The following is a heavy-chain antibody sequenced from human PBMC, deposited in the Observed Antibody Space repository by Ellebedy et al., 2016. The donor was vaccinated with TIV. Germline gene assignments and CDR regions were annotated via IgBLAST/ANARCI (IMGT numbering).Heavy chain of an antibody. CDR1: GFTFSDYY. CDR2: ISSSIFTI. CDR3: AKIAVSGLWYFDL. Sequence: GESLKISCAASGFTFSDYYMSWIRQAPGKGLEWVSFISSSIFTIYNADSVKGRFTVSRDNSKNTLYLQMNSLRAEDTAIYYCAKIAVSGLWYFDLWGRGTLVTVSS. J-gene: IGHJ2*01. V-gene: IGHV3-11*01. D-gene: IGHD6-19*01.